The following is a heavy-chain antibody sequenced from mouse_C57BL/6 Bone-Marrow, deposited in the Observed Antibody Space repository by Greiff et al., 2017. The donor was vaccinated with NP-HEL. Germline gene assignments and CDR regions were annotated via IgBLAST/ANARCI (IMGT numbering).Heavy chain of an antibody. Sequence: EVNLVESGGGLVKPGGSLKLSCAASGFTFSSYTMSWVRQTPEKRLEWVATISGGGGNTYYPDSVKGRFTISRDNAKNTLYLQMSSLRSEDTALYYCARLMGYYCDDWGQGTTLTVSS. CDR3: ARLMGYYCDD. D-gene: IGHD2-3*01. CDR2: ISGGGGNT. J-gene: IGHJ2*01. CDR1: GFTFSSYT. V-gene: IGHV5-9*01.